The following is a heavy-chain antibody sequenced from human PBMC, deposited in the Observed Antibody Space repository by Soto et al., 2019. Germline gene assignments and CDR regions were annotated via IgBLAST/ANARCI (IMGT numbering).Heavy chain of an antibody. CDR1: GFPFSSYA. CDR2: ISGSGGST. Sequence: GGSLTLSCAASGFPFSSYAMSWVRQAPGKGLEWVSAISGSGGSTYYADSVKGRFTISRDNSKNTLYLQMNSLRAEDTAVYYCAKGQTYYYDSSGPGFDYWGQGTLVTVSS. V-gene: IGHV3-23*01. D-gene: IGHD3-22*01. CDR3: AKGQTYYYDSSGPGFDY. J-gene: IGHJ4*02.